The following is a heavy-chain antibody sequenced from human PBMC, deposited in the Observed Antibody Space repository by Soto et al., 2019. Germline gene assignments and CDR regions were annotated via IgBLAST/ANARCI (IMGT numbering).Heavy chain of an antibody. D-gene: IGHD3-10*01. CDR2: ISGSGGGT. J-gene: IGHJ4*02. V-gene: IGHV3-23*01. CDR1: GFTFSSYA. CDR3: AKTMVRGVIIPGHY. Sequence: GGSLRLSCAASGFTFSSYAMSWVRQAPGKGLEWVSAISGSGGGTYYADSVKGRFTISRDNSKNTLYLQMNSLRAEDTAVYYCAKTMVRGVIIPGHYWGQGTLVTVSS.